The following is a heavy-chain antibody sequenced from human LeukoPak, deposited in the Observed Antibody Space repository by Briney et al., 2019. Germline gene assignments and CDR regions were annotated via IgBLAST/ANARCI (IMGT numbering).Heavy chain of an antibody. Sequence: PSETLSLTCTVSGVSMSSSPYYWGCIRQPPGKGLEWIGTIYDSGNTNYNPSLRSRLTISVDTSRNQFSLKLSSVTAADTAVYYCARHDCDSSRCSVNWFDPWGQGTLVTVSS. D-gene: IGHD2/OR15-2a*01. CDR2: IYDSGNT. CDR3: ARHDCDSSRCSVNWFDP. J-gene: IGHJ5*02. V-gene: IGHV4-39*01. CDR1: GVSMSSSPYY.